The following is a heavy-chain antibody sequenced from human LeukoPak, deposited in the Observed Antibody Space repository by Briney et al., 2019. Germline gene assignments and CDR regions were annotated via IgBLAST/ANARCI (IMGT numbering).Heavy chain of an antibody. CDR3: ARDPSDIVVVPAVID. D-gene: IGHD2-2*01. CDR1: GFTFSSYG. CDR2: IWYDGSNK. V-gene: IGHV3-33*01. J-gene: IGHJ4*02. Sequence: GGSLRLSCAASGFTFSSYGMHWVRQAPGKGLEWVAVIWYDGSNKYYADSAKGRFTISRDNSKNTLYLQMNSLRAEDTAVYYCARDPSDIVVVPAVIDWGQGTLVNVSS.